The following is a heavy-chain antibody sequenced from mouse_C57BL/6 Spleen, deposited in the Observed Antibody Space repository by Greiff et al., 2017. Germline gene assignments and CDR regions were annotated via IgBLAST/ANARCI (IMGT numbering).Heavy chain of an antibody. CDR3: ARHGRRESTMVTTEYFDV. J-gene: IGHJ1*03. CDR1: GYTFTEYT. D-gene: IGHD2-2*01. V-gene: IGHV1-62-2*01. CDR2: FYPGSGSI. Sequence: VQLQESGAELVKPGASVKLSCKASGYTFTEYTIHWVKQRSGQGLEWIGWFYPGSGSIKYNEKFKDKATLTADKSSSPAYMELSRLTSEDSAVYFCARHGRRESTMVTTEYFDVWGTGTTVTVSS.